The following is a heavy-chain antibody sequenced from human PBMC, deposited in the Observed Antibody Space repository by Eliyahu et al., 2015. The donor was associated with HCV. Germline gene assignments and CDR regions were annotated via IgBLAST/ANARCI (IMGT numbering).Heavy chain of an antibody. CDR3: AKHSGGYSREFDY. Sequence: EVQLLESGGGLVQXGGSLXLXCAASXXXFSSYAMXWVRQAPGKGLEWVSAISGSGGSTYYXDSVKGRFTISRDNSKNTLYLQMNSLRAEDTAVYYCAKHSGGYSREFDYWGQGTLVTVSS. CDR1: XXXFSSYA. D-gene: IGHD4-11*01. J-gene: IGHJ4*02. V-gene: IGHV3-23*01. CDR2: ISGSGGST.